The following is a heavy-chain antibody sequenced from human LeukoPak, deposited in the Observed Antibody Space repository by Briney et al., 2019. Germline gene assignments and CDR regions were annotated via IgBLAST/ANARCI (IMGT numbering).Heavy chain of an antibody. V-gene: IGHV3-23*01. Sequence: GGSLRLSCTTSGFTFSNYAMSWVRQAPGKGLEWVSGINGRGDSTVYADAVKGRFTISRDNFKSTLYLQMNSLRVEDTAGYYCAKVIGMGELPVADFDYWGQGTLVTVSS. J-gene: IGHJ4*02. D-gene: IGHD1-26*01. CDR3: AKVIGMGELPVADFDY. CDR1: GFTFSNYA. CDR2: INGRGDST.